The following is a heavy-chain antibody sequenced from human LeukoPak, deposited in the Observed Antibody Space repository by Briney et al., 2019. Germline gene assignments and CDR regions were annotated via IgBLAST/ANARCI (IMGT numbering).Heavy chain of an antibody. CDR2: IYYSGST. CDR1: GGSISSYY. D-gene: IGHD5-24*01. CDR3: ARVRDGYNQYYFDY. J-gene: IGHJ4*02. Sequence: SETLSLTCTVSGGSISSYYWSWIRQPPGKGLEWIGYIYYSGSTNYNPSLKSRVTISVDTSKNQFSLKLSSVTAADTAVCYCARVRDGYNQYYFDYWGQGTLVTVSS. V-gene: IGHV4-59*01.